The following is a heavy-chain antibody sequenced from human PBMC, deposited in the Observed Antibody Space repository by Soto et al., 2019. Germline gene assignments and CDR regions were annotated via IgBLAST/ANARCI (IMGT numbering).Heavy chain of an antibody. CDR1: GGSISSYY. Sequence: PSETLSLTCTVSGGSISSYYWSWIRQPPGKGLEWIGYIYYSGSTNYNPSLKSRVTISVDTSKNQFSLKLSSLRSEDTAVYYCARSDYCGANCYAFLDYWGQGTLVTVSS. CDR2: IYYSGST. J-gene: IGHJ4*02. V-gene: IGHV4-59*01. D-gene: IGHD2-21*02. CDR3: ARSDYCGANCYAFLDY.